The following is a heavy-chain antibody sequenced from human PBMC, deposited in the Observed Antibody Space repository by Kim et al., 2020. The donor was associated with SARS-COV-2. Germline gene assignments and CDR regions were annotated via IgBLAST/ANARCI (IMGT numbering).Heavy chain of an antibody. D-gene: IGHD5-12*01. V-gene: IGHV3-23*01. CDR1: GFTFSSYA. Sequence: GGSLRLSCAASGFTFSSYAMSWVRQAPGKGLEWVSAISGGGGRTYYADSVKGRFSISRDNSKNTLYLQMNSLRAEDTAVYYCAKESVATINYYYYGMDVWGRGTTVTVSS. CDR3: AKESVATINYYYYGMDV. J-gene: IGHJ6*02. CDR2: ISGGGGRT.